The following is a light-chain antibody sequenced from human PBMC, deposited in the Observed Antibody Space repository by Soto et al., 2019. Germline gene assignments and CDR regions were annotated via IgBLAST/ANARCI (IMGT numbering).Light chain of an antibody. CDR2: AAA. CDR3: LQYHDYQWT. Sequence: AIQVTYSPSSLSASVGDRVTITCRATQCYRSDLGGHQQKPGKAPKLLIYAAAVLHADVPSWSRGSGSGTGLILPISSLQAADFATYYWLQYHDYQWTFGQGTRLEIK. J-gene: IGKJ2*02. CDR1: QCYRSD. V-gene: IGKV1-6*01.